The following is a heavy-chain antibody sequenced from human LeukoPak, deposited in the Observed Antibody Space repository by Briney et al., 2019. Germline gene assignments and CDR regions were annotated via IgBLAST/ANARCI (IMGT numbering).Heavy chain of an antibody. V-gene: IGHV3-23*01. CDR3: AKGGQNYDFWRFDY. CDR1: GFTFSNYA. D-gene: IGHD3-3*01. CDR2: ISGSGGST. J-gene: IGHJ4*02. Sequence: GGSLRLSCAASGFTFSNYAMNWVRQAPGKGLEWVSSISGSGGSTYFAGSVKGRVTIFRDNSKNTMYMQMNSLRVEDTAVYYCAKGGQNYDFWRFDYWGQGSLVTVSS.